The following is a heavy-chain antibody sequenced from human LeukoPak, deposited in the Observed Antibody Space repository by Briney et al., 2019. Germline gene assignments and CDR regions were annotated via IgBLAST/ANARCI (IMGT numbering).Heavy chain of an antibody. Sequence: SETLSLTCSVYGGSLSGHYWSWIRQSPGKGLEWIGEINHSGDTNYNPSLKSRVAISVDTSNNQFSLKVNSVTAADTAIYYCARGLYYFDYWGQGTLVSVSS. J-gene: IGHJ4*02. CDR3: ARGLYYFDY. V-gene: IGHV4-34*01. CDR1: GGSLSGHY. CDR2: INHSGDT.